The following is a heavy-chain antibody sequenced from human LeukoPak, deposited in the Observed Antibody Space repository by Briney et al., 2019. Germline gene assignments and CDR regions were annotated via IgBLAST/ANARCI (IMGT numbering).Heavy chain of an antibody. CDR1: GYSFTNYW. CDR2: IYPGDSDT. J-gene: IGHJ4*02. Sequence: TRGESLKISCKCSGYSFTNYWIGWVRQMPGKGLEWMGIIYPGDSDTRYSPSFQGQVTISADKSISTAYLQWSSLKASDTAMYYSARHDYDDNSSGGAVYWGQGTLVTVSS. CDR3: ARHDYDDNSSGGAVY. D-gene: IGHD4-23*01. V-gene: IGHV5-51*01.